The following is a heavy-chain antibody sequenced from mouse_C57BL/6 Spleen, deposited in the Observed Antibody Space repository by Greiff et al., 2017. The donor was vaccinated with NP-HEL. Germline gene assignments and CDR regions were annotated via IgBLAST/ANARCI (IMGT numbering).Heavy chain of an antibody. D-gene: IGHD1-1*02. CDR3: ARYYALYYYAMDY. CDR1: GYTFTSYW. V-gene: IGHV1-64*01. CDR2: IYPNGGST. Sequence: QVQLQQPGAELVKPGASVKLSCKASGYTFTSYWMHWVKQRPGQGLEWIGVIYPNGGSTTYNEKFKSKATLTVDKSSSTAYMQLSSLTSDDSAVYYCARYYALYYYAMDYWGQGTTVTVSS. J-gene: IGHJ4*01.